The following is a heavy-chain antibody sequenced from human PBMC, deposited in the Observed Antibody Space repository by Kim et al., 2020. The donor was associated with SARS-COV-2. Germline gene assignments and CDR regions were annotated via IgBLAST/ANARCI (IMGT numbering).Heavy chain of an antibody. D-gene: IGHD6-13*01. CDR2: SNSDGSVT. Sequence: GGSLRLSCEASGFTLTNYWMNWVRQGPEKGLVWFSRSNSDGSVTHYADSVKGRFTISRDNAKNTLFLQLNSLGVEDTAIYYCARGSFQQGFDPWGQGTLVTVSS. J-gene: IGHJ5*02. CDR1: GFTLTNYW. V-gene: IGHV3-74*01. CDR3: ARGSFQQGFDP.